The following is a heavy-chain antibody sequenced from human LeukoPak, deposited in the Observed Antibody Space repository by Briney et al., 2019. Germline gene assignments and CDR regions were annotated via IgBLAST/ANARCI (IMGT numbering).Heavy chain of an antibody. CDR1: GGSFNAYY. V-gene: IGHV4-34*01. J-gene: IGHJ4*02. D-gene: IGHD1-1*01. CDR3: ARATLQLERRPFDY. CDR2: INHSGST. Sequence: PSETLSLTCAVYGGSFNAYYWSWIRQPPGKGLELIGEINHSGSTNYNSSLKSRVTISVDTSKNQFSLKLSSVTAADTAIYYCARATLQLERRPFDYWGQGTLGTVSS.